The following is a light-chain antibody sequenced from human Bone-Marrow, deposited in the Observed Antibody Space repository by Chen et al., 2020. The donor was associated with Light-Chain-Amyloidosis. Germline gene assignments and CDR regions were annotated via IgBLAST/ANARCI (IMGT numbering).Light chain of an antibody. CDR2: RDT. CDR3: QSADSSGTYEVI. CDR1: DLPTKY. Sequence: SYELTQPPSVSVSPGKTDRITCSGDDLPTKYAYWYQQKPGQAPVLVIHRDTERPSGISEGFSGSSSGTTATLTISGVHAEDEADYHCQSADSSGTYEVIFGGGTKLTVL. V-gene: IGLV3-25*03. J-gene: IGLJ2*01.